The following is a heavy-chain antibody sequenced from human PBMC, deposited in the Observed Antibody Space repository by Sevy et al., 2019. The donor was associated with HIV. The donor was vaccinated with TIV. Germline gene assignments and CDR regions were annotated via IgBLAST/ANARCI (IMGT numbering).Heavy chain of an antibody. D-gene: IGHD3-22*01. CDR2: ISGSGSFT. J-gene: IGHJ4*02. CDR1: GFTFSSYA. CDR3: AKEGQGEYYDSSGSFDY. V-gene: IGHV3-23*01. Sequence: GGSLRLSCAASGFTFSSYAMSWVRQAPGKGLEWVSSISGSGSFTYYADSVKGHFTISRDNSKNTLYLQMTSLRAEDKAVYYCAKEGQGEYYDSSGSFDYWGQGTLVNVSS.